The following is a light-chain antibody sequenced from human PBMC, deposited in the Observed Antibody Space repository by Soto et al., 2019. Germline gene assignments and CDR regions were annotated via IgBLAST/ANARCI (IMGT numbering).Light chain of an antibody. CDR2: EVS. CDR1: SSDVGAYNY. Sequence: QSALTQPASVSGSPGQSITISCTGTSSDVGAYNYVSWYQHHPAKAPKLMIYEVSNRPSGVSNRFSGSKSGNTASLTISGLQAEDEAAYYCISHTSSAYVVFGGGTKLTVL. V-gene: IGLV2-14*01. CDR3: ISHTSSAYVV. J-gene: IGLJ2*01.